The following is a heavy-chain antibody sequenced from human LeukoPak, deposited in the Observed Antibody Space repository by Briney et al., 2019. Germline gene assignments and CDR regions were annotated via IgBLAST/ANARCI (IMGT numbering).Heavy chain of an antibody. CDR1: GFSLRSYW. Sequence: GGSLRLSCAACGFSLRSYWMQGVRQAPGKGLVWVSRINTDGSSTTYADSVKGRFTFSRDNAKNTLNLQMNSLRTEDTAVYYGARGEYGSPWPNIDYWGQGTLVTVSS. CDR2: INTDGSST. J-gene: IGHJ4*02. D-gene: IGHD6-6*01. CDR3: ARGEYGSPWPNIDY. V-gene: IGHV3-74*01.